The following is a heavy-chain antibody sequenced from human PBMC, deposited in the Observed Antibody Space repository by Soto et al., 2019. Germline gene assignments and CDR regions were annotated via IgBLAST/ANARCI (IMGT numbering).Heavy chain of an antibody. D-gene: IGHD3-10*01. J-gene: IGHJ6*03. CDR3: AKDAVGSHYFYYMDV. CDR1: GFAFNDYA. Sequence: DVQLVESGGGLVQPGRSLRLSCAASGFAFNDYAMHWVRQAPGKGLEWVAGISWHSANIAYADSVKGRFTISRDSAKNSLYLQMNSLRSEDTAFYYCAKDAVGSHYFYYMDVWGKGTAVTVSS. CDR2: ISWHSANI. V-gene: IGHV3-9*01.